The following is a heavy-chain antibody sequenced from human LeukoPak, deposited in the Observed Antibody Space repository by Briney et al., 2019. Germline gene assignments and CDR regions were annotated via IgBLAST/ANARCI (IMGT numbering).Heavy chain of an antibody. V-gene: IGHV3-23*01. J-gene: IGHJ4*02. CDR1: GFTFSNYA. CDR3: TKGTEPSDYGAHFDY. D-gene: IGHD4-17*01. Sequence: GGSLRLSWAASGFTFSNYAMSWVRQAPGKGLEWVSAISASGGSTYYADSVKGRFTFSRDNSKNTLYLQLNSLRAEDTAVYYCTKGTEPSDYGAHFDYWGQGTLVTVSS. CDR2: ISASGGST.